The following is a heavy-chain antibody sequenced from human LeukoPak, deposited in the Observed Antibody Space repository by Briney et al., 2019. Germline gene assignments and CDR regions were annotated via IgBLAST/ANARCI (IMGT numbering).Heavy chain of an antibody. CDR2: IYSSGRT. CDR3: ARARVEPGGIGFFDY. J-gene: IGHJ4*02. CDR1: GFTVSGNY. D-gene: IGHD3-16*01. Sequence: GGSLRLSCAASGFTVSGNYMSWVRQAPGKGLEWVSVIYSSGRTYYADSGKGRCNISRDNSKNTLSLQMNSLRAEDTAVYYCARARVEPGGIGFFDYWGQGTLVIVSS. V-gene: IGHV3-53*01.